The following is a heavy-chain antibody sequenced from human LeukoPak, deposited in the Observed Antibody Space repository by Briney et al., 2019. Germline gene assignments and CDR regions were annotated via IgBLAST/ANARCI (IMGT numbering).Heavy chain of an antibody. D-gene: IGHD1-26*01. CDR1: GGSISSYY. J-gene: IGHJ6*03. V-gene: IGHV4-59*01. CDR3: ARSRREGLLTYYYYYMDV. CDR2: IYYSGGT. Sequence: SETLSLTCTVSGGSISSYYWSWLRQPPGKGLEWIGYIYYSGGTNYNPSLKSRVTISVDTSKNQFSLKLSSVTAADTAVYYCARSRREGLLTYYYYYMDVWGKGTTVTVSS.